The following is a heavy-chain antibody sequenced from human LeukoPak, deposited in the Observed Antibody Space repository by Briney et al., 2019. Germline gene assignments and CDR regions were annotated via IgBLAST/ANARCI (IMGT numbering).Heavy chain of an antibody. D-gene: IGHD2-2*02. CDR3: VVGIYCSSTSCYMDY. V-gene: IGHV1-18*01. CDR1: GYTFTSYG. CDR2: ISAYNGNT. Sequence: PEASVKVSCKASGYTFTSYGISWVRQAPGQELEWMGWISAYNGNTNYAQKLQGRVTMTTDTSTSTAYMELRSLRSDDTAVYYCVVGIYCSSTSCYMDYWGQGTLVTVSS. J-gene: IGHJ4*02.